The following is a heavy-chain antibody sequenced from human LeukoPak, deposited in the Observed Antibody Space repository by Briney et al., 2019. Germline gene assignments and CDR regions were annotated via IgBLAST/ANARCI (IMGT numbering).Heavy chain of an antibody. J-gene: IGHJ4*02. Sequence: GGSLRLSCAASGFTFSTFGMHWVRQTPGKGLEWVAVIWYDGSNKYYADSVKGRFTISRDNSKNTLYLQMNSLRAEDAAIYFCARVGVDYAFDYWGQGTQVTVSS. D-gene: IGHD4-17*01. V-gene: IGHV3-33*01. CDR3: ARVGVDYAFDY. CDR2: IWYDGSNK. CDR1: GFTFSTFG.